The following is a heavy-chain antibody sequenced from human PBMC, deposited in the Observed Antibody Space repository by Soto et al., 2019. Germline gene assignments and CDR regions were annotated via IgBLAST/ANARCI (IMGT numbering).Heavy chain of an antibody. Sequence: QVQLAQSGAEERKPGASVKVFCEATGYTFTAYAMHWVRQAPGQRLEWMGWINPANGNTKYSQKFQGRLTITSDTSANTVYMELNSLTSEDTAMYYCTRSAISPYGGLIGPFDYWGQGNLVTLSS. CDR1: GYTFTAYA. CDR2: INPANGNT. D-gene: IGHD3-16*02. V-gene: IGHV1-3*05. J-gene: IGHJ4*02. CDR3: TRSAISPYGGLIGPFDY.